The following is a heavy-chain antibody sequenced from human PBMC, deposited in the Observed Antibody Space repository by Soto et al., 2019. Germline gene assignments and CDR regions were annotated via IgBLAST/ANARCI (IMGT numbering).Heavy chain of an antibody. CDR2: IIPIFGTA. D-gene: IGHD3-22*01. J-gene: IGHJ4*02. CDR1: GGTFSSYA. V-gene: IGHV1-69*13. CDR3: ARRSYYDSSGYYYPIDY. Sequence: GASVKVSCKASGGTFSSYAISWVRQAPGQGLEWMGGIIPIFGTANYAQKFQGRVTITADESTSTAYMGLSSLRSEDTAVYYCARRSYYDSSGYYYPIDYWDQGTLVTVSS.